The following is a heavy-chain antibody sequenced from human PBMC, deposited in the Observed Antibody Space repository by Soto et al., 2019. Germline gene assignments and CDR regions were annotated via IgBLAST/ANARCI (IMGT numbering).Heavy chain of an antibody. CDR3: AREHDYSKKNWFDP. Sequence: SETLSLTCTVSGGSISSGDYYWSWTRQPAGKGLEWIGYIYYSGSTYYNPSLKSRVTISVDTSKNQFSLKLSSVTAADTAVYYCAREHDYSKKNWFDPWGQGTLVTVSS. J-gene: IGHJ5*02. V-gene: IGHV4-30-4*01. CDR1: GGSISSGDYY. CDR2: IYYSGST. D-gene: IGHD4-4*01.